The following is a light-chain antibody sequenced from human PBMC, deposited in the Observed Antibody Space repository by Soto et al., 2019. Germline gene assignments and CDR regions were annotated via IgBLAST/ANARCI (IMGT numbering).Light chain of an antibody. CDR3: QVWDSSGDPLV. V-gene: IGLV3-21*02. J-gene: IGLJ2*01. CDR1: NIGSKN. CDR2: DDS. Sequence: SSELTQPPSVSVAPGQTARIPCGGHNIGSKNVHWYQQKPGQAPDLVVFDDSVRPSGILERFSGSKSGNTATLTISSVAAGDEADYYCQVWDSSGDPLVFGGGTKLTVL.